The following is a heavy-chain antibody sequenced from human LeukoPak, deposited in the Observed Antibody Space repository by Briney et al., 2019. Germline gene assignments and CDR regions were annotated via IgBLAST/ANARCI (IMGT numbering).Heavy chain of an antibody. D-gene: IGHD3-22*01. Sequence: GGSLRLSCAASGFTFSSFGMHWVRQAPGKGREWGAFIRYDGNNEYYADSVKGRFTISRDNSKSTLYLQMNSLRAEDTAVYYCAKDTYYYDSSGYYGTFDYWGQGTLVTVSS. J-gene: IGHJ4*02. CDR3: AKDTYYYDSSGYYGTFDY. CDR1: GFTFSSFG. CDR2: IRYDGNNE. V-gene: IGHV3-30*02.